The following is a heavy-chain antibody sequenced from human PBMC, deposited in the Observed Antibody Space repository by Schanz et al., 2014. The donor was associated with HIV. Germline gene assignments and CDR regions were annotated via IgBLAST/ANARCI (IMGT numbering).Heavy chain of an antibody. D-gene: IGHD3-10*01. CDR1: GFTFSTYG. CDR2: ISYDGSNK. V-gene: IGHV3-30*03. J-gene: IGHJ5*01. CDR3: ARDLGYYGSGSHNWFDS. Sequence: QVQLVESGGGVVQPGRSLRLSCAASGFTFSTYGMHWVRQGPGKGLEGVAFISYDGSNKYYADSVKGRFSISRDNSKNTLYLQMNTLRVEDTAIYFCARDLGYYGSGSHNWFDSWGQGTLVAVSS.